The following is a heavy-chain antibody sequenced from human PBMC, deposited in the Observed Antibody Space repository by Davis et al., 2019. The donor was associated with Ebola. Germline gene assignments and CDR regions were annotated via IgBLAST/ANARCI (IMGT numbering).Heavy chain of an antibody. D-gene: IGHD6-13*01. CDR1: GFTVSSNY. V-gene: IGHV3-53*01. CDR2: LYSSGST. J-gene: IGHJ4*02. Sequence: GESLKISCAASGFTVSSNYMIWVRQAPGKGLEWVSLLYSSGSTFYADSVKGRFIISRDNYENTLYLQMNSLRVEDTAVYYCAPRLRAQELVPFDYWGQGTLVTVSS. CDR3: APRLRAQELVPFDY.